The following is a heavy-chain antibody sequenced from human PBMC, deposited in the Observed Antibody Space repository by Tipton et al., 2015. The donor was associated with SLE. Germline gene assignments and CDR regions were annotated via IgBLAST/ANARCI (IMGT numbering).Heavy chain of an antibody. CDR1: GGSISSHY. Sequence: TLSLTCTVSGGSISSHYWSWIRQPPGKGLEWIGSIYHSGSTYYNPSLKSRVTISVGTSKNQFSLKLSSVTAADTAVYYCARSAVAGPYYFDYWGQGTLVTVSS. CDR3: ARSAVAGPYYFDY. J-gene: IGHJ4*02. V-gene: IGHV4-59*08. D-gene: IGHD6-19*01. CDR2: IYHSGST.